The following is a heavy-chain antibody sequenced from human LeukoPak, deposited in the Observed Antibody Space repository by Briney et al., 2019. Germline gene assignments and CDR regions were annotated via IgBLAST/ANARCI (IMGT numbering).Heavy chain of an antibody. D-gene: IGHD4/OR15-4a*01. J-gene: IGHJ4*02. CDR1: GFTFSSYS. CDR3: ARVTNYAPFDY. CDR2: ISSSSSYI. Sequence: GGSLRLSCAASGFTFSSYSMNWVRQPPGKGLEWVSSISSSSSYIYYPDSVKGRFTISRDNAKNSLYLQMNSLRAEDTAVYYCARVTNYAPFDYWGQGTLVTVSS. V-gene: IGHV3-21*01.